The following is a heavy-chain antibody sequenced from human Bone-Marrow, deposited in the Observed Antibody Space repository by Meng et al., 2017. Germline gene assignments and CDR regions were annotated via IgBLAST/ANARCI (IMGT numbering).Heavy chain of an antibody. J-gene: IGHJ6*02. CDR1: GGTFSSYA. D-gene: IGHD6-13*01. CDR2: IIPIFGTA. Sequence: SVKVSCKASGGTFSSYAISWVRQAPGQGLEWMGGIIPIFGTANYAQKFQGRVTITADKSTSTAYMELNSLRAEDTAVYYCARDFYSSSWYLLGRTYYYYGMDVWGQGTTVTVSS. V-gene: IGHV1-69*06. CDR3: ARDFYSSSWYLLGRTYYYYGMDV.